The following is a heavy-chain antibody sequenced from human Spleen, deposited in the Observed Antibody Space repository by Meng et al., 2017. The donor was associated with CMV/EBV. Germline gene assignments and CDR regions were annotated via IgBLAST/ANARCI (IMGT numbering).Heavy chain of an antibody. CDR1: GGSISTGDYY. D-gene: IGHD6-25*01. CDR2: IYYSGST. V-gene: IGHV4-30-4*02. Sequence: SETLSLTCTVSGGSISTGDYYWSWIRQPPGKGLEWIGYIYYSGSTYYNLSLKSRVTISVDTSKNQFSLKLSSVTAADTAVYYCARDKLAARYWGQGTLVTVSS. J-gene: IGHJ4*02. CDR3: ARDKLAARY.